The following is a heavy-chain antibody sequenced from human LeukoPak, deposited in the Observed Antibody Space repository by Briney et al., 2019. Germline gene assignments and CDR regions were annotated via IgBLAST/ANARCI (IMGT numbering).Heavy chain of an antibody. V-gene: IGHV1-2*02. D-gene: IGHD3-10*01. CDR3: ARDYTLSSLYYYYMDV. Sequence: ASVKVSCKASGYTFSGYYMHWVRQAPGQGLEWMGWINPNSGDTNYAQKFQGRVTMTRDTSISTAYMELSSLRSDDTAVYYCARDYTLSSLYYYYMDVWGKGTTVTVSS. CDR1: GYTFSGYY. CDR2: INPNSGDT. J-gene: IGHJ6*03.